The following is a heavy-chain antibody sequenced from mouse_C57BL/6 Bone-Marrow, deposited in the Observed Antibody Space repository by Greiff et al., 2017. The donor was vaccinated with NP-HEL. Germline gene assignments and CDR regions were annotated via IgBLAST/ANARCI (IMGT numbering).Heavy chain of an antibody. V-gene: IGHV5-17*01. Sequence: EVNVVESGGGLVKPGGSLKLSCAASGFTFSDYGMHWVRQAPEKGLEWVAYISSGSSTISYADTVKGRFTLSRDNAKNTLFLQMTSLRSEDTAMYYCARAVTPYYFDYWGQGTTLTVSS. J-gene: IGHJ2*01. CDR1: GFTFSDYG. CDR3: ARAVTPYYFDY. D-gene: IGHD2-13*01. CDR2: ISSGSSTI.